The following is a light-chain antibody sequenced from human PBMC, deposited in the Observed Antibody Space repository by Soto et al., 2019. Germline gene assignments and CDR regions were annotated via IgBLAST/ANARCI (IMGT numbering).Light chain of an antibody. CDR1: QGISGW. CDR3: QQYNSYSRT. V-gene: IGKV1-5*01. J-gene: IGKJ1*01. Sequence: DIQMTQSPSTLSASVGDRVTITCRASQGISGWLAWYQQKAGKAPKLLIYHASNLRGGVPSRFSGGGSGTEFTLTISSVQPDDIATYSCQQYNSYSRTFGQGTKVDIK. CDR2: HAS.